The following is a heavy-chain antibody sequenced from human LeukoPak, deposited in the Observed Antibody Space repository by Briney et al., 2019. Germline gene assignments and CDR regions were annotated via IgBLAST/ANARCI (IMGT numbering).Heavy chain of an antibody. CDR3: ATTRYSSASYSVY. CDR2: SSSGGSAI. CDR1: GFTFSDYC. J-gene: IGHJ4*02. V-gene: IGHV3-11*04. D-gene: IGHD6-19*01. Sequence: GGSLRLSCAASGFTFSDYCTSWIRQAPGKGLEWVSYSSSGGSAIYYADSVKGRFTISRDNAKNSVYLQMSSLRAEDTAVYYCATTRYSSASYSVYWGQGTLVTVSS.